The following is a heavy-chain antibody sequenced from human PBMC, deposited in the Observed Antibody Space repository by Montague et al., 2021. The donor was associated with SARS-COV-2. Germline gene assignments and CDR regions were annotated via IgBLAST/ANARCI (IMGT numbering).Heavy chain of an antibody. J-gene: IGHJ6*02. D-gene: IGHD2-21*01. CDR3: AGDVVESGTGMDV. V-gene: IGHV3-21*01. CDR2: ISSSSSYI. Sequence: SLRLSCAASGFTFSSYSMNWVRQAPGKGLEWVSSISSSSSYIYYAESVKGRFTISRDNAKNSPYLQMNSLRAEDTAVYYCAGDVVESGTGMDVWGQGTTVTVSS. CDR1: GFTFSSYS.